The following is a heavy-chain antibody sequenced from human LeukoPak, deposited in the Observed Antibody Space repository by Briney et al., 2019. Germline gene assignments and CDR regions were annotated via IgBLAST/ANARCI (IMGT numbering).Heavy chain of an antibody. D-gene: IGHD2-8*02. CDR3: ARGVVYGPRYYYMDV. Sequence: SETLSLTCTVSGGSVSSSSYYWGWIRQPSGKGLEWIGSIYYSGSRYYSPSLKSRVTISVDTSKNQFSLKLSSVTAADTAVYYCARGVVYGPRYYYMDVWGKGTTVTVSS. CDR2: IYYSGSR. J-gene: IGHJ6*03. V-gene: IGHV4-39*01. CDR1: GGSVSSSSYY.